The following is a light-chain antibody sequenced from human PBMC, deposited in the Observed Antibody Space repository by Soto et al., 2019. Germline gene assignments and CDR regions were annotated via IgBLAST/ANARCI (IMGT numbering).Light chain of an antibody. CDR3: QQSYSTSWT. CDR2: AAS. J-gene: IGKJ1*01. CDR1: QSINTF. V-gene: IGKV1-39*01. Sequence: DIQMTQFPSSLSASVGDRVTITCRASQSINTFLNWYQQKPGKAPKLLIYAASNLQSGVPSRFSGSGSGTDFTLTISSLQPEDFATYYCQQSYSTSWTFGQGTKVEIK.